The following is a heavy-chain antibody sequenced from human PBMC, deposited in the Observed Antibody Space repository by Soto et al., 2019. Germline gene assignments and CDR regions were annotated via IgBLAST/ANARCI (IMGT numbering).Heavy chain of an antibody. CDR3: ARRVNTGMAFDY. CDR1: GGTFSSYA. J-gene: IGHJ4*02. D-gene: IGHD4-17*01. V-gene: IGHV1-69*13. Sequence: SVKVSCKASGGTFSSYAISWVRQAPGQGLEWMGGIIPIFGTANYAQKFQGRVTITADESTSTAYMELSSLRSEDTAVYYCARRVNTGMAFDYWGQGTLVTVSS. CDR2: IIPIFGTA.